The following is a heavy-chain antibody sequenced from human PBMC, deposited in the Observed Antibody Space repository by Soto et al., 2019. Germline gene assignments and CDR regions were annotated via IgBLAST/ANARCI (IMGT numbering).Heavy chain of an antibody. CDR2: IYYSGST. D-gene: IGHD3-16*01. J-gene: IGHJ6*02. CDR1: GGSVSSGSYY. Sequence: QVQLQESGPGLVKPSETLSLTCTVSGGSVSSGSYYWSWIRQPPGNGLEWIGDIYYSGSTNYNPSLKSRVTITVDTAKNQSSLELSSVTAADTAVYYCARAHYAWKRGYYYYGMDVWGQGTTVTVSS. CDR3: ARAHYAWKRGYYYYGMDV. V-gene: IGHV4-61*01.